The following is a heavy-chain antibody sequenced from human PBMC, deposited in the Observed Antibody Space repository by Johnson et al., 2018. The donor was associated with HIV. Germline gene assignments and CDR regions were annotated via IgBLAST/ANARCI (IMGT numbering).Heavy chain of an antibody. J-gene: IGHJ3*02. CDR2: IYSGGST. D-gene: IGHD6-19*01. V-gene: IGHV3-53*01. Sequence: MLLVESGGGLIQPGGSLRLSCVASGFTVSSNYMSWVRQAPGKGLEWVSVIYSGGSTYYADSVKGRFTISRDNSKNTLYLQMNSLRAEDTAVYYCARGGYSSGWIYAFDIWGQGTMVTVSS. CDR3: ARGGYSSGWIYAFDI. CDR1: GFTVSSNY.